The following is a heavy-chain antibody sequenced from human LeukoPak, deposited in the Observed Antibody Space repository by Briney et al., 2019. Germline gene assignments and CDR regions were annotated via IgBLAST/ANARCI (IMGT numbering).Heavy chain of an antibody. V-gene: IGHV3-23*01. J-gene: IGHJ5*02. CDR1: GFTFSSYA. D-gene: IGHD3-16*01. Sequence: GGSLRLSCAASGFTFSSYAMSWVRQAPGKGLEWFSAISGGGVTYYIDSVKGRFTISRDNSKNTPYLQMNSLRAEDTAVYYCAKDDNYIRFLSWGQGTLVTVSS. CDR3: AKDDNYIRFLS. CDR2: ISGGGVT.